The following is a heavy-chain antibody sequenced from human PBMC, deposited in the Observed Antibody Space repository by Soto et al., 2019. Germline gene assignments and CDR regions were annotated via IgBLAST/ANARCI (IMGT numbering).Heavy chain of an antibody. Sequence: PSETLSLTCTVSGGSISSSSYYWGWIRQPPGKGLEWIGSIYYSGSTYYNPSLKSRVTISVDTSKNQFSLKLSSVTAADTAVYYCARQRDYDILTGYVSVDYWGQGTLVTVSS. CDR2: IYYSGST. J-gene: IGHJ4*02. V-gene: IGHV4-39*01. CDR3: ARQRDYDILTGYVSVDY. D-gene: IGHD3-9*01. CDR1: GGSISSSSYY.